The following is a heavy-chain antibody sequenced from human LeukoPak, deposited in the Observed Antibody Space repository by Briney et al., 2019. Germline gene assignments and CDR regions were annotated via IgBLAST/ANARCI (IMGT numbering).Heavy chain of an antibody. Sequence: ASVKVSCKTSGYSENFYGITWVRQAPGQGLEWMGWISAYNGNTNYAQKLQGRVTMTTDTSTSTAYMELRSLRSDDTAVYYCARDPYGSGSSYFDYWGQGTLVTVSS. V-gene: IGHV1-18*01. CDR3: ARDPYGSGSSYFDY. CDR1: GYSENFYG. D-gene: IGHD3-10*01. J-gene: IGHJ4*02. CDR2: ISAYNGNT.